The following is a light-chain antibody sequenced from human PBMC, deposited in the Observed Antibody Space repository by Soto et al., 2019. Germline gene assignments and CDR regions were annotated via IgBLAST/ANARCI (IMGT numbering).Light chain of an antibody. Sequence: QSVLTQPPSVSGAPGQRVTISCTGSSSNIGADYDVHWYQQLPGAAPKLLIYGNTNRPSGVPDRFSGSKSGTSGSLAITGLQAEDEADYYCQSYDTSLSGSYVFGTGT. V-gene: IGLV1-40*01. CDR2: GNT. CDR1: SSNIGADYD. CDR3: QSYDTSLSGSYV. J-gene: IGLJ1*01.